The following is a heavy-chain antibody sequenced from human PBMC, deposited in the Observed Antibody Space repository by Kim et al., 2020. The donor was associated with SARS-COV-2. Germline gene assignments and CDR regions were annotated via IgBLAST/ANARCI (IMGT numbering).Heavy chain of an antibody. J-gene: IGHJ4*02. D-gene: IGHD3-10*01. V-gene: IGHV4-39*01. CDR2: T. CDR3: AMPRMVRGVII. Sequence: TNYNPSLKGRVTIAVDTSKNKFSLKRSSVTAADTAVYYCAMPRMVRGVIIWGQGTRVTVSS.